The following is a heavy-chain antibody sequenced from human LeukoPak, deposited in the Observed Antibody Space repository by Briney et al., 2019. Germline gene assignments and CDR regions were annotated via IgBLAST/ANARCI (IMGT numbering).Heavy chain of an antibody. CDR3: AKDLWGYCSGGSCGSMDV. CDR2: ISGSGGST. Sequence: PGGSLRLSCAASGFTFSSYAMSWVRQAPGKGLEWVSAISGSGGSTYYADSVKGRFTISRDNSKNTLYLQMNSLRAEDTAVYYCAKDLWGYCSGGSCGSMDVWGQGTTVTVSS. V-gene: IGHV3-23*01. D-gene: IGHD2-15*01. J-gene: IGHJ6*02. CDR1: GFTFSSYA.